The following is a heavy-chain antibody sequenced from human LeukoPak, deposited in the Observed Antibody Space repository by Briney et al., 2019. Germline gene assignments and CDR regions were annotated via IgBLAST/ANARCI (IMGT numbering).Heavy chain of an antibody. CDR3: ARDRQYCSGGSCYPEWFDP. D-gene: IGHD2-15*01. Sequence: SQTLSLTCTVSGGSISSGDYYWSWIRQPPGKGLEWIGYIYYSGSTYYNPSLKSRVTISVDTSKNQFSLKLSSVTAADTAVYYCARDRQYCSGGSCYPEWFDPWGQGTLVTVSP. CDR2: IYYSGST. V-gene: IGHV4-30-4*01. CDR1: GGSISSGDYY. J-gene: IGHJ5*02.